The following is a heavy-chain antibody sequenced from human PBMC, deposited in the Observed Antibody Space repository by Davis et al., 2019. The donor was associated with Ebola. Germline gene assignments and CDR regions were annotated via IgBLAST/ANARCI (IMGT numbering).Heavy chain of an antibody. CDR2: INHSGST. V-gene: IGHV4-34*01. CDR1: GGSFSGYY. Sequence: SETLSLTCTVYGGSFSGYYWSWIRQPPGKGLEWIGEINHSGSTNYNPSLKSRVTISVDTSKNQFSLKLSSVTAADTAVYYCARDTSYWGQGTLVTVSS. CDR3: ARDTSY. J-gene: IGHJ4*02.